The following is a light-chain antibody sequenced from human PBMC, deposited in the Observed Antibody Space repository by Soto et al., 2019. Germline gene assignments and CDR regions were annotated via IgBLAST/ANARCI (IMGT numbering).Light chain of an antibody. J-gene: IGKJ5*01. Sequence: IMLTQSPDTLYLSPGERATLSCRASQSISNYLAWYQHKPGQAPRLLIYDASNRATATPPRFSGSGSGTDFTLTISSLEPEDFAVYYCQQRSAGVTFGQGTRLQIK. CDR1: QSISNY. CDR2: DAS. V-gene: IGKV3-11*01. CDR3: QQRSAGVT.